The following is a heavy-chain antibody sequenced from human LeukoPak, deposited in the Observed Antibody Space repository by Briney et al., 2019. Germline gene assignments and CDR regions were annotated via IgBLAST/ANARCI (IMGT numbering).Heavy chain of an antibody. D-gene: IGHD1-26*01. V-gene: IGHV4-59*01. Sequence: PSETLSLTCTVSGGSISSYYWSWIRQPPGKGLEWIGYIYYSGSTNYNPSLKSRVTISVDTSKNQFSLRLSSVPAADTAVYYCARALGGGSYRWFDPWGQGTLVTVSS. CDR2: IYYSGST. CDR3: ARALGGGSYRWFDP. J-gene: IGHJ5*02. CDR1: GGSISSYY.